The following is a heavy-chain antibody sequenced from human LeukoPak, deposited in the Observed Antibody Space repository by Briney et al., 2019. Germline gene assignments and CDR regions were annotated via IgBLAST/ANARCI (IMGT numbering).Heavy chain of an antibody. Sequence: GGSLRLSCAAAGFTFSIYWMSWVRQAPGKGLEWVAHIKEDESDEYYVDSVRGRFTASRDNAKNSVNLQMNSLRVEDTAVYYCARWRGRQSEFDYWGQGTLVTVSS. D-gene: IGHD1-1*01. V-gene: IGHV3-7*01. CDR2: IKEDESDE. CDR3: ARWRGRQSEFDY. CDR1: GFTFSIYW. J-gene: IGHJ4*02.